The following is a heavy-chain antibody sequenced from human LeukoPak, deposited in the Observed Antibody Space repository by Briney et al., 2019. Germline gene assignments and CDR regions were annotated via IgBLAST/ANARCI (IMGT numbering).Heavy chain of an antibody. CDR3: ARMDQGPGGDFRPGGYFDY. CDR1: GFTFSSYS. CDR2: ISSSSSTI. D-gene: IGHD4-17*01. V-gene: IGHV3-48*04. J-gene: IGHJ4*02. Sequence: GGSLRLSCAASGFTFSSYSMNWVRQAPGKGLEWVSYISSSSSTIYYADSVKGRFTISRDNAKNSLYLQMNSLRAEDTAVYYCARMDQGPGGDFRPGGYFDYWGQGTLVTVSS.